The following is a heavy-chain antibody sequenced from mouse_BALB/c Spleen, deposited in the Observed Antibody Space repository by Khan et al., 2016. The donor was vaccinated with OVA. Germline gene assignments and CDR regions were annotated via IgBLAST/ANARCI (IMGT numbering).Heavy chain of an antibody. CDR1: GYSITSDYA. CDR2: ISYRGSA. Sequence: EVQLQESGPGLVKPSQSLSLTCTVTGYSITSDYAWNWIRQFPGNKLEWMGYISYRGSATYNQSLKSRISITRDTSRNQFFLQLNSVTTEDTATYYCARRYYYGHWYFDVWGAGTTVTVSS. D-gene: IGHD1-1*01. V-gene: IGHV3-2*02. J-gene: IGHJ1*01. CDR3: ARRYYYGHWYFDV.